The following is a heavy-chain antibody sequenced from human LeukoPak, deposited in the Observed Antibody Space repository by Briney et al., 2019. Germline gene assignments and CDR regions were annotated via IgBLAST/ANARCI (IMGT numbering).Heavy chain of an antibody. Sequence: PGGSLRLSGVASGFTFTDYFMSWVRQAPGKGLEWVSVIYSGGSTYYADSVKGRFTISRDNSKNTLYLQMNSLRAEDTAVYYCAGSVGATVDYCGQGTLVTVSS. J-gene: IGHJ4*02. CDR1: GFTFTDYF. D-gene: IGHD1-26*01. V-gene: IGHV3-66*01. CDR3: AGSVGATVDY. CDR2: IYSGGST.